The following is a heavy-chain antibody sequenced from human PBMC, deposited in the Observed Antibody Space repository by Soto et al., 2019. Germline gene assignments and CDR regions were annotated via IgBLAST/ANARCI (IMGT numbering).Heavy chain of an antibody. Sequence: GGSLRLSCAASGFTFSSYAMSWVRQAPGKGLEWVSAISGSGGSTYYADSVKGRFTISRDNSKNTLYLQMNSLRAEDTAVYYCAKGMMDGYSSGWSVFDYWGQGTLVTVSS. V-gene: IGHV3-23*01. CDR3: AKGMMDGYSSGWSVFDY. J-gene: IGHJ4*02. D-gene: IGHD6-19*01. CDR2: ISGSGGST. CDR1: GFTFSSYA.